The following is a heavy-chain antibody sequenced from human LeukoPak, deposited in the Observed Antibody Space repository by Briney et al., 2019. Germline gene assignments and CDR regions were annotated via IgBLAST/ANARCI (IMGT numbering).Heavy chain of an antibody. CDR2: INPNSGGT. CDR1: GYTFTGYY. J-gene: IGHJ4*02. Sequence: ASVKVSCTASGYTFTGYYMHWVRQAPGQGLEWMGRINPNSGGTNYAQKFQGMVTMTRDTSISTAYMELSRLRSDVTAMYYCARAARIVVVPAALFYWDQGPLVSVS. CDR3: ARAARIVVVPAALFY. D-gene: IGHD2-2*01. V-gene: IGHV1-2*06.